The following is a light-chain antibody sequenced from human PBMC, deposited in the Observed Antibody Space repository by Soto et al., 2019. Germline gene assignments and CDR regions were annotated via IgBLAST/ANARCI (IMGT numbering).Light chain of an antibody. CDR3: CSDAGSSRI. J-gene: IGLJ1*01. V-gene: IGLV2-23*02. CDR1: SRDVGAYNL. CDR2: EVS. Sequence: QSVLTQPASVSGSPGQSITISCTGTSRDVGAYNLVSWYQQYPGKAPKLVIYEVSKRPSGVSDRFSGSKSGNTASLTISGLQADDEADYYCCSDAGSSRIFGTGNKVTVL.